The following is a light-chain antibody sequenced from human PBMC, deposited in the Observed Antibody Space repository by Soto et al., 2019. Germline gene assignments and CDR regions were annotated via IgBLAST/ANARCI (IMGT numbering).Light chain of an antibody. CDR1: QSISSW. CDR3: QQYYSYPRT. J-gene: IGKJ1*01. CDR2: KAS. V-gene: IGKV1-5*03. Sequence: DIQMTQSPSTLSASVGDRVTITCRASQSISSWLAWYQHKPGKAPNLLIYKASSLESGVPSRFSGSGSGTDFTLTISSLQPDDFATYYCQQYYSYPRTFGQGTKVEIK.